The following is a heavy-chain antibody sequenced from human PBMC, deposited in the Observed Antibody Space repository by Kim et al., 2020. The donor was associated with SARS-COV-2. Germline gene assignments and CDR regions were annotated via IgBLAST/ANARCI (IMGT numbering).Heavy chain of an antibody. D-gene: IGHD3-10*01. J-gene: IGHJ4*02. V-gene: IGHV3-49*02. Sequence: AYVRGRFTISRDDSRSREYLQMNSMKTEDTAVYYCTRGGKVRGVNPFVYWGQGTLVTVSS. CDR3: TRGGKVRGVNPFVY.